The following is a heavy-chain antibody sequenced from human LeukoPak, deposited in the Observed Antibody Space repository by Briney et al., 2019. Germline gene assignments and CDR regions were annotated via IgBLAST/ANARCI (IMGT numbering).Heavy chain of an antibody. Sequence: GASVKVSCKASGYTFTGYYMHWVRQAPGQGLEWMGRINPNSGGTNYAQKFQGRVTMTRDTSTSTVYMELSSLRSEDTAVYYCARASIPIAAAGSPEEYYFDYWGQGTLVTVSS. CDR1: GYTFTGYY. CDR2: INPNSGGT. J-gene: IGHJ4*02. V-gene: IGHV1-2*06. CDR3: ARASIPIAAAGSPEEYYFDY. D-gene: IGHD6-13*01.